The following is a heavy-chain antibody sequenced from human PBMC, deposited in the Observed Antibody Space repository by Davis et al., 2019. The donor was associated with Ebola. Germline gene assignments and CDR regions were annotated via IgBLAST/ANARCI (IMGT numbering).Heavy chain of an antibody. Sequence: PGGSLRLSCAASGFTFSSYWMHWVRQAPGKGLVWVSRINNDGSSTSYADSVKGRFTISRDNAKNTLYLQMNSLRAEDTAVYYCARRGGPGSYGSYYYGMDVWGQGTTVTVSS. J-gene: IGHJ6*02. CDR3: ARRGGPGSYGSYYYGMDV. D-gene: IGHD3-16*01. V-gene: IGHV3-74*01. CDR1: GFTFSSYW. CDR2: INNDGSST.